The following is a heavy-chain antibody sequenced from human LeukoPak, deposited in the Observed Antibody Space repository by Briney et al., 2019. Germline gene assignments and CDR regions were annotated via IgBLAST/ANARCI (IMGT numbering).Heavy chain of an antibody. V-gene: IGHV4-59*08. J-gene: IGHJ5*02. D-gene: IGHD3-10*01. CDR1: GGSISSYY. CDR3: ARQRVVRGVITWFDP. Sequence: PSETLSLTCTVSGGSISSYYWSWIRQPPGKGLEWIGYIYYSGSTNYNPSLKSRVTISVDTSKNQFSLKLSSVTAADTAVYYCARQRVVRGVITWFDPWGQGTLVTVSS. CDR2: IYYSGST.